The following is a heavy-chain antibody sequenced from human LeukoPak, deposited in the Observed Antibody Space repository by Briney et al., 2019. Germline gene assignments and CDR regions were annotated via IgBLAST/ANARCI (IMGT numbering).Heavy chain of an antibody. D-gene: IGHD6-19*01. J-gene: IGHJ4*02. CDR1: GLTFTSYW. CDR3: ATGGSSGWYHFEY. V-gene: IGHV3-74*03. Sequence: PGGSLRLSCAASGLTFTSYWMHWVRQAPGKGLVWVSLISSDGSTTKYADSVKGRFTMSRDNAKNTLYLEMNSLRGEDTAVYYCATGGSSGWYHFEYWGQGTLVTVSS. CDR2: ISSDGSTT.